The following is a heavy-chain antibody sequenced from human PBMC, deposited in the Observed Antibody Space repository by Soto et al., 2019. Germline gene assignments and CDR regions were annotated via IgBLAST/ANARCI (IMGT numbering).Heavy chain of an antibody. D-gene: IGHD4-17*01. CDR1: GGSFSGYY. CDR2: INHSGST. J-gene: IGHJ4*02. CDR3: ARGHDGDYDILTLDY. V-gene: IGHV4-34*01. Sequence: QVQLQQWGAGLLKPSETLSLTCAVYGGSFSGYYWSWIRQPPGKGLEWIGEINHSGSTNYNPSLKSRVTISVDTSKNQFSLKLSSVTAADTAVYYSARGHDGDYDILTLDYWGQGTLVTVSS.